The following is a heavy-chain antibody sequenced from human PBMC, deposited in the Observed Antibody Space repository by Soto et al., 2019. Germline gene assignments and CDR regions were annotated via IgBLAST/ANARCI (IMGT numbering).Heavy chain of an antibody. CDR2: IKQDGSEK. D-gene: IGHD2-2*01. Sequence: GGSLRLSCAASGFTFSSYWMSWVRQAPGKGLEWVANIKQDGSEKYYVDSVKGRFTISRDNAKNSLYLQMNSLRAEDTAVYYCASVPVYCSSTSCHDYYYYYGMDVWGQGTTVTVSS. V-gene: IGHV3-7*05. CDR1: GFTFSSYW. CDR3: ASVPVYCSSTSCHDYYYYYGMDV. J-gene: IGHJ6*02.